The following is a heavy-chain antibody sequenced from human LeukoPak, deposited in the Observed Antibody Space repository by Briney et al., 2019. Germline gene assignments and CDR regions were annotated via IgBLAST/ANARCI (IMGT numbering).Heavy chain of an antibody. J-gene: IGHJ4*02. V-gene: IGHV5-51*01. CDR2: IYPGDSDT. D-gene: IGHD3-10*01. CDR1: GYTFTTFW. CDR3: ARLGMSAGQGDY. Sequence: GESLKISCKGSGYTFTTFWIGWVRQMPGKCLEWMGIIYPGDSDTRYSPSFRGQVTISADKSISTAYLQWSSLKTSDTAMYYCARLGMSAGQGDYWGQGTLVTVSS.